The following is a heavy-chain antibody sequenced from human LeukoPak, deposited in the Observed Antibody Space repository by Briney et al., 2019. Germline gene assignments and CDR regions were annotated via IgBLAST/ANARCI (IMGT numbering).Heavy chain of an antibody. D-gene: IGHD3-22*01. CDR3: ARWLSYKIDSNGFLDY. Sequence: PGGSLRLSCAASGFTFSDYYMNWIRQAPGRGLEWVSYISSASSTIYYADSVKGRFTISRDNAKNSLYLQVNSLRAEDTAVYYCARWLSYKIDSNGFLDYWGQGTLVTVSS. CDR2: ISSASSTI. CDR1: GFTFSDYY. J-gene: IGHJ4*02. V-gene: IGHV3-11*01.